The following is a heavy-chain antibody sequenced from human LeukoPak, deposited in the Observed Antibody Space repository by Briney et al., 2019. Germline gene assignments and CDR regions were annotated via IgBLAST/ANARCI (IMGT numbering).Heavy chain of an antibody. CDR3: TTYYYDSSDAFDI. Sequence: ASETLSLTCTVSGYSISKGYYWGWIRQPPGKGLEWIGYIYYSGSTNYNPSLKSRVTISVDTSKNQFSLKLSSVTAADTAVYYCTTYYYDSSDAFDIWGQGTMVTVSS. V-gene: IGHV4-59*12. J-gene: IGHJ3*02. D-gene: IGHD3-22*01. CDR2: IYYSGST. CDR1: GYSISKGYY.